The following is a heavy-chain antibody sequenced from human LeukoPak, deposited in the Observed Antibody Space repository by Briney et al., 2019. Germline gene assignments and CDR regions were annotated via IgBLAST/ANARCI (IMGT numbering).Heavy chain of an antibody. CDR2: ISAYNGNT. D-gene: IGHD1-26*01. Sequence: ASVKVSCMASGYTFTRYRISWVRQPPGRGREWMGWISAYNGNTNYAKKLQGRVTMTTDTSTSTDYMELRSLRADDTAVYYCARGEPVGATTGGWFDPWGQGTLVTVSS. J-gene: IGHJ5*02. V-gene: IGHV1-18*01. CDR1: GYTFTRYR. CDR3: ARGEPVGATTGGWFDP.